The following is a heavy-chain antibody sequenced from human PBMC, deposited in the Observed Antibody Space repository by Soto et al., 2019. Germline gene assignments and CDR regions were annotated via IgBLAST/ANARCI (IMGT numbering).Heavy chain of an antibody. V-gene: IGHV3-30*18. CDR1: GFTFNTFG. CDR2: ISYDGSNK. D-gene: IGHD2-2*01. J-gene: IGHJ4*02. CDR3: ANSPNFYCSSYHCYKYYFDY. Sequence: QEHLVESGGGVVLPGRSLRLSCAASGFTFNTFGMHWVRQAPGKGLEWVAVISYDGSNKYYSDSVRGRFTISRDNSMNTLYLQMNSLRTEDKAVYYCANSPNFYCSSYHCYKYYFDYWGQGTLVTVSS.